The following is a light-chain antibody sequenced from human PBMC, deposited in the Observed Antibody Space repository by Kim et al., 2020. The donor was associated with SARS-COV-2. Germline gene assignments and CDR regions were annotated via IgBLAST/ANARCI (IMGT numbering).Light chain of an antibody. CDR2: ATS. CDR1: QSVASVF. V-gene: IGKV3-20*01. CDR3: QQYGSSLVT. J-gene: IGKJ2*01. Sequence: PGERATLSCRASQSVASVFLAWYQQKPGQPPRLLIHATSSRAAGIPDRFSGSGSGTDFSLTISRLEPEDFAVYYCQQYGSSLVTFGQGTKLEI.